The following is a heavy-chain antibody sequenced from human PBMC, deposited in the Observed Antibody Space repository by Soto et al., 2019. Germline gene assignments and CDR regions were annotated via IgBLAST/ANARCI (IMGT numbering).Heavy chain of an antibody. J-gene: IGHJ6*02. CDR3: AGASRLDGDYSFNYGMDV. CDR1: GGSISSYY. V-gene: IGHV4-59*08. Sequence: SETLSLTCTVSGGSISSYYWSWIRQPPGKGLEWIGYIYYSGSTNYNPSLKSRVTISVDTSKNQFSLKLSSGTAADTAVYYCAGASRLDGDYSFNYGMDVWGQGTTVTVSS. CDR2: IYYSGST. D-gene: IGHD4-17*01.